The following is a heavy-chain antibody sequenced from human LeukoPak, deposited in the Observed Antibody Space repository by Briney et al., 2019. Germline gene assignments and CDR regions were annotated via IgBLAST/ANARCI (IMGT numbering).Heavy chain of an antibody. CDR3: ARAVGYYYDSSGYYGIDY. V-gene: IGHV1-69*13. CDR2: IIPIFGTA. Sequence: SVKVSCKASGGTFSSYAISWVRQAPGQGLEWMGGIIPIFGTANYAQKFQGRVTITADESTSTAYMELSSLRSEDTAVYYCARAVGYYYDSSGYYGIDYWGQGTLVTVSS. D-gene: IGHD3-22*01. CDR1: GGTFSSYA. J-gene: IGHJ4*02.